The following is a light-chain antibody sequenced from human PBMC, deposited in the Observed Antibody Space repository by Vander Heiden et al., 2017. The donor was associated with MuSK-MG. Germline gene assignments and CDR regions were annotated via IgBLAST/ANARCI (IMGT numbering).Light chain of an antibody. J-gene: IGKJ3*01. CDR1: QSISSY. CDR3: QQSYSTPQS. Sequence: DIQMTQSPSSLSASVGDRVTITCRASQSISSYLNWYQQKPGKAPKLLISAASSLQSGVPSRFSGSGSGTDFTLTISSLQPEYFATYYCQQSYSTPQSFGPGTKVDIK. V-gene: IGKV1-39*01. CDR2: AAS.